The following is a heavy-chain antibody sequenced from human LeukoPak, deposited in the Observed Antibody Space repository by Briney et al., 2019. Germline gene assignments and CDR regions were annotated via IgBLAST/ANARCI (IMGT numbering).Heavy chain of an antibody. D-gene: IGHD3-9*01. V-gene: IGHV1-8*03. CDR1: GYTFTSYD. J-gene: IGHJ4*02. CDR2: MNPNSGNT. CDR3: ARSWDILTGYRAGLFDY. Sequence: GASVKVSCKASGYTFTSYDINWVRQATGQGLEWMGWMNPNSGNTGYAQKFQGRVTITRNTSISTAYMELSRLRSDDTAVYYCARSWDILTGYRAGLFDYWGQGTLVTVSS.